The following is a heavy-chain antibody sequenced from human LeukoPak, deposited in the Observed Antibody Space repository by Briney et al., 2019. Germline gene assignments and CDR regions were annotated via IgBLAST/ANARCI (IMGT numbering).Heavy chain of an antibody. Sequence: PGGSLRLSCAASGFTFSSYGMTWVRQAPGKGLEWVSYISSSSTIYYADSVKGRFTISRDNAKNSLYLQLNSLRAEDTAVYYCAKAGCSSTSCRARFDYWGQGTLVTVSS. D-gene: IGHD2-2*01. CDR3: AKAGCSSTSCRARFDY. J-gene: IGHJ4*02. CDR2: ISSSSTI. CDR1: GFTFSSYG. V-gene: IGHV3-48*01.